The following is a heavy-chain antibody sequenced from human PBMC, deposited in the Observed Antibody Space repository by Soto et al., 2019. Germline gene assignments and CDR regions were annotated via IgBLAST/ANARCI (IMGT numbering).Heavy chain of an antibody. CDR2: ISAYNGNT. J-gene: IGHJ6*02. Sequence: QVQLVQSGAEVKKPGSSVKVSCKASGGTFSSYAISWVRQAPGQGLEWMGWISAYNGNTNYAQKLQGRVTMTTDTSTSTAYMELRSLRSDATAVYYCAREKSPFHYYYGMDVWGQGTTVTVSS. CDR1: GGTFSSYA. CDR3: AREKSPFHYYYGMDV. V-gene: IGHV1-18*01.